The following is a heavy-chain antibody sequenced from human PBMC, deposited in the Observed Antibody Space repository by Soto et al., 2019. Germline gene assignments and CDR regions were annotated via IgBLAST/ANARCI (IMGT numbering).Heavy chain of an antibody. CDR2: IYYSGST. D-gene: IGHD1-7*01. V-gene: IGHV4-39*07. J-gene: IGHJ3*02. Sequence: SETLSLTCTVSGGSISSSSYYWGWIRQPPGKGLEWIGSIYYSGSTYYNQSLKSRVTISVDTSKNQFSLKLSSVTAADAAVYYCARVGTTGTTGYDAFDIWGQGTMVTVSS. CDR3: ARVGTTGTTGYDAFDI. CDR1: GGSISSSSYY.